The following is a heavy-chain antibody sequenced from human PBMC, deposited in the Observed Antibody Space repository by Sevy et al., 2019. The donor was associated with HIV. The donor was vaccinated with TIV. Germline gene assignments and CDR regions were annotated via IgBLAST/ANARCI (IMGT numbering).Heavy chain of an antibody. Sequence: GGSLILSCAASGFTFSSYGMHWVRQAPGKGLEWVAVISYDGSNKYYADSVKGRFTISRDNSKNTLYLQMNSLRAEDTAVYYCAKGVPIVVVPAGEYGMDVWGQGTTVTVSS. CDR3: AKGVPIVVVPAGEYGMDV. V-gene: IGHV3-30*18. D-gene: IGHD2-2*01. CDR1: GFTFSSYG. J-gene: IGHJ6*02. CDR2: ISYDGSNK.